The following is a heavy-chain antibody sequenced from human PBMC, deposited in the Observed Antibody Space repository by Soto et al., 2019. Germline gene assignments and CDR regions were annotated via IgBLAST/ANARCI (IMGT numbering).Heavy chain of an antibody. Sequence: TLSLTCAVSGGSISSGGYSWGWIRQPPGKGLEWIGYIYHSGSTYYNPSLKSRVTISVDRSKHQFSLTVRSVTAADTAVYFCSRWWMYAPLFPFCGQGTLDPVSA. D-gene: IGHD2-8*01. CDR1: GGSISSGGYS. CDR2: IYHSGST. CDR3: SRWWMYAPLFPF. J-gene: IGHJ4*02. V-gene: IGHV4-30-2*01.